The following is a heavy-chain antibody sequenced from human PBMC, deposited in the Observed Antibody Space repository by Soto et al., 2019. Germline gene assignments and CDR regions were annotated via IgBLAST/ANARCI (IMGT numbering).Heavy chain of an antibody. CDR1: GISISAYW. CDR2: INQDGTEK. Sequence: EVQLVESGGGLVQPGGSLRLSCAASGISISAYWMNWVRQASGKGLEWVANINQDGTEKYYVDSVKGRFTISRDNAQNSLHLQMNSLRAEDTAVYFCTTAIAGAGSYWGQGSLVTVSS. J-gene: IGHJ4*02. V-gene: IGHV3-7*03. D-gene: IGHD6-13*01. CDR3: TTAIAGAGSY.